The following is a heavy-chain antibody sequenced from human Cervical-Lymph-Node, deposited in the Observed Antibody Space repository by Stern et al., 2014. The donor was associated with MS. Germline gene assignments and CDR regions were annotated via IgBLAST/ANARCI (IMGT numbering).Heavy chain of an antibody. CDR3: ARIEDNYGHMGEFDY. V-gene: IGHV2-26*01. D-gene: IGHD5-18*01. CDR1: GFSLSHARMG. Sequence: QVTLKESGPVLVKPTETLTLTCTVSGFSLSHARMGVSRIRPPPGKPLEGLAHLFSNDEKFYSTSLKSRLTISRDTSKSQVVLTMTNMDPVDTATYYCARIEDNYGHMGEFDYWGQGTLVTVSS. J-gene: IGHJ4*02. CDR2: LFSNDEK.